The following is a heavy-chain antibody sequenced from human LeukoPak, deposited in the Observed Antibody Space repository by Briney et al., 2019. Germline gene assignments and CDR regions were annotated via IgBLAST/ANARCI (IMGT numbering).Heavy chain of an antibody. V-gene: IGHV3-21*01. Sequence: GGSLRLSCAASGFTFSSYSMNWVRQAPGKGPEWVSSISSSSSYIYYADSVKGRFTISRDNAKNSLYLQMNSLRAEDTAVYYCARDVLAAAGTGYYYGMDVWGQGTTVTVSS. J-gene: IGHJ6*02. D-gene: IGHD6-13*01. CDR3: ARDVLAAAGTGYYYGMDV. CDR1: GFTFSSYS. CDR2: ISSSSSYI.